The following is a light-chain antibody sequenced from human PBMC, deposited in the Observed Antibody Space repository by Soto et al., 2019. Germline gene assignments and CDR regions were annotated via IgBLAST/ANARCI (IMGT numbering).Light chain of an antibody. Sequence: EIVLTQSPGTLSLSPGESVTLSCRASQSVGRDYLAWFQHKPGQAPRLLVHHASTRATGVPDRFSGSGSGTDFTFTVSRLEPEDFAVYYCQQHSHWPPWTFGQGTRVEIQ. J-gene: IGKJ1*01. CDR1: QSVGRDY. CDR3: QQHSHWPPWT. CDR2: HAS. V-gene: IGKV3D-20*02.